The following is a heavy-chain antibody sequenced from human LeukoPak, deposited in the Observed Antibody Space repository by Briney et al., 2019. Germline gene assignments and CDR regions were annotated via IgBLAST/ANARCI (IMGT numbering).Heavy chain of an antibody. D-gene: IGHD6-13*01. CDR3: ARVGSSQWGYYYYYMDV. J-gene: IGHJ6*03. CDR2: IWYDGSNK. V-gene: IGHV3-33*01. Sequence: GRSLRLSCAASGFTFSSYGMHWVRQAPGKGLEWVAIIWYDGSNKYYADSVKGRFTISRDNSKNTLYLQMNSLRAADTAVYYCARVGSSQWGYYYYYMDVWGKGTTVTVSS. CDR1: GFTFSSYG.